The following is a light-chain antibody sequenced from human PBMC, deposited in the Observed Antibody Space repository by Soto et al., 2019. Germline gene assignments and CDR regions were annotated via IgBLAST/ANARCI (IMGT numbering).Light chain of an antibody. CDR1: QSVLYSSNNKNY. CDR2: WAS. CDR3: QQYYSTPPT. V-gene: IGKV4-1*01. Sequence: DIVMTQSPDSLAVSLGERATINCKSSQSVLYSSNNKNYLAWYQQKLGQPPKLLIYWASTRESGVPARFSGSGSGTDFTLTISSLQAEDVALYYCQQYYSTPPTFGQGTKVELK. J-gene: IGKJ1*01.